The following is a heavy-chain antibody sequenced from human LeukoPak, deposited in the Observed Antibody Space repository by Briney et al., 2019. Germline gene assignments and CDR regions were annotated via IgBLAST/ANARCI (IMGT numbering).Heavy chain of an antibody. Sequence: GESLKISCKGSGYSFTSYWIGWVRQMPGKGLEWMGIIYPGDSDTRYSPSFQGQVTISADKSISTAYLQWSSLKASDTAMYYCATSYSIETIAVAQYFQHWGQGTLVTVSS. V-gene: IGHV5-51*01. CDR1: GYSFTSYW. J-gene: IGHJ1*01. D-gene: IGHD6-19*01. CDR3: ATSYSIETIAVAQYFQH. CDR2: IYPGDSDT.